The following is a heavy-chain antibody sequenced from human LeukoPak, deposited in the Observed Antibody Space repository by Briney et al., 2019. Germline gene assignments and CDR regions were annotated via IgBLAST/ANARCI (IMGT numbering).Heavy chain of an antibody. CDR1: GYTLTELS. J-gene: IGHJ3*02. CDR2: FDPEDGET. D-gene: IGHD3-22*01. Sequence: GASVKVSCKVSGYTLTELSMHWVRQAPGKGLEWMGGFDPEDGETIYAQKFQGRVTMTTDTSTSTAYMELRSLRSDDTAVYYCARHRLPRVYYDSSGYYHAAFDIWGQGTMVTVSS. V-gene: IGHV1-24*01. CDR3: ARHRLPRVYYDSSGYYHAAFDI.